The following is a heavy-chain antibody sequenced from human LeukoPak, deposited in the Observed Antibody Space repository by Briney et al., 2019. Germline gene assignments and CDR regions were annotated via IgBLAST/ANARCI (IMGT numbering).Heavy chain of an antibody. CDR1: GFTFSNAW. D-gene: IGHD1-26*01. CDR2: ISGSGGST. J-gene: IGHJ4*02. Sequence: PGGSLRLSCAASGFTFSNAWMSWVRQAPGKGLEWVSVISGSGGSTLYADSVKGRFAISRDSSKNTVYLQMNSLRAEDTAVYYCAKDQDSGSYTDYRGQGTLVTVSS. V-gene: IGHV3-23*01. CDR3: AKDQDSGSYTDY.